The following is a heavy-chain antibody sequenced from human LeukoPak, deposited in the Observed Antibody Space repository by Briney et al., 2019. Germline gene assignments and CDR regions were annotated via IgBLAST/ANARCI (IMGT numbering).Heavy chain of an antibody. V-gene: IGHV1-2*02. D-gene: IGHD1-26*01. CDR2: INPNSGGT. J-gene: IGHJ4*02. Sequence: GASVKVSCKASGYTFTCYYMHWVRQAPGQGLEWMGWINPNSGGTNYAQKFQGRVTMTRDTSISTAYMELSRLRSDDTAVYYCARVSRGRGSYYLFDYWGQGTLVTVSS. CDR1: GYTFTCYY. CDR3: ARVSRGRGSYYLFDY.